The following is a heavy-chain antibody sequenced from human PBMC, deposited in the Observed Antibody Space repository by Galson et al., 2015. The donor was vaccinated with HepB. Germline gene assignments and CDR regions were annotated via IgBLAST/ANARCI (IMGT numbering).Heavy chain of an antibody. CDR2: INTNGGST. CDR3: ARLYCSGGSCYLEY. J-gene: IGHJ4*02. D-gene: IGHD2-15*01. Sequence: SLRLSCAASGFTFSSYAMHWVRQAPGKGLAYVSAINTNGGSTNYASSVKGRFTISRDNSKSTLYLQMGSLRAEDMAVYYCARLYCSGGSCYLEYWGQGTLVTVSS. CDR1: GFTFSSYA. V-gene: IGHV3-64*01.